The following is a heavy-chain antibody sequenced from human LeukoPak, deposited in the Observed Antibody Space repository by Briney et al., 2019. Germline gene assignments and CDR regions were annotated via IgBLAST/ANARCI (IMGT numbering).Heavy chain of an antibody. D-gene: IGHD6-13*01. CDR3: ARGLISSSWRNNWFDP. J-gene: IGHJ5*02. CDR1: GGSFSGYY. V-gene: IGHV4-34*01. Sequence: PSETLSLTCAVYGGSFSGYYWNWIRQPPGKGLEWIGEINHSGSTNYNPSPKSRVTISVDTSKNQFSLKLNSVTAADTAVYYCARGLISSSWRNNWFDPWGQGTLVTVSS. CDR2: INHSGST.